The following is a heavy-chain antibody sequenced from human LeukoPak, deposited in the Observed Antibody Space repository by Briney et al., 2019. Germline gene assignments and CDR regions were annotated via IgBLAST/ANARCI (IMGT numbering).Heavy chain of an antibody. CDR3: ARIAAAGNFFDY. D-gene: IGHD6-13*01. CDR1: GFTFDDYA. J-gene: IGHJ4*02. Sequence: GRSLRLSCAASGFTFDDYAMHWVRQAPGEGLEWVSGISWNSGSIGYADSVKGRFTISRDNAKNSLYLQMNSLRAEDTALYYCARIAAAGNFFDYWGQGTLVTVSS. V-gene: IGHV3-9*01. CDR2: ISWNSGSI.